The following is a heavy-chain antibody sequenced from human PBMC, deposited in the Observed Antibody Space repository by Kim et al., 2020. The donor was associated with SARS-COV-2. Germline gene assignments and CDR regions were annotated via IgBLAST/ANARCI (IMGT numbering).Heavy chain of an antibody. D-gene: IGHD3-9*01. CDR3: ARGVFGGYFDCLDY. Sequence: SPSFQGQVTISANKSISTAYLQWSSLKASDTAMYYCARGVFGGYFDCLDYWGQGTLVTVSS. V-gene: IGHV5-51*01. J-gene: IGHJ4*02.